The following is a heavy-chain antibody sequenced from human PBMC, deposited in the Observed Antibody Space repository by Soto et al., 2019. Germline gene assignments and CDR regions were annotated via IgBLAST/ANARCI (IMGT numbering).Heavy chain of an antibody. CDR2: VNPADAGT. D-gene: IGHD2-21*02. Sequence: GASVKASCKASGYTFTNYYIHWVRQAPGQGLEWMGWVNPADAGTNYAQKFQGRVTLTRDTSISTVYMDLSSLTSDDTAVYYCARGGTFGDNVYWGQGALVTVSS. CDR1: GYTFTNYY. J-gene: IGHJ4*02. CDR3: ARGGTFGDNVY. V-gene: IGHV1-2*02.